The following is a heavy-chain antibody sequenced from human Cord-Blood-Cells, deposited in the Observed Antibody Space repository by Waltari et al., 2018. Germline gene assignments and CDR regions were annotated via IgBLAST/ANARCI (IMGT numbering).Heavy chain of an antibody. CDR1: GGSFSGSY. V-gene: IGHV4-34*01. J-gene: IGHJ4*02. D-gene: IGHD3-10*01. CDR3: ARGRGFRYFDY. CDR2: INHSGST. Sequence: QVQLQQWGAGLLKPSETLSLTCAVYGGSFSGSYCSWIRQPPGKGLEWIGEINHSGSTNYNPSLKSRVTISVDTSKNQFSLKLSAVTAADTAVYYCARGRGFRYFDYWGQGTLVTVSS.